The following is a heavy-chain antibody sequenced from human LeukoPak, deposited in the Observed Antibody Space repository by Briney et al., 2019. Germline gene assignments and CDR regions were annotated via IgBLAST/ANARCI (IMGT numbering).Heavy chain of an antibody. CDR2: INPNSGGT. Sequence: ASVKVSCKASGYTFTGYYMHWVRQAPGQGLEWMGRINPNSGGTNYAQKFQGMVTMTRDTSISTAYMELSRLRSDATAVYYCARGGRVDILTGYPDYWGQGTLVTVSS. J-gene: IGHJ4*02. V-gene: IGHV1-2*06. CDR1: GYTFTGYY. CDR3: ARGGRVDILTGYPDY. D-gene: IGHD3-9*01.